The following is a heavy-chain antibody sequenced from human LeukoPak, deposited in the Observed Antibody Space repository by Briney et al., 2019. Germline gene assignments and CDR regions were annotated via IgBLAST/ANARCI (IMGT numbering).Heavy chain of an antibody. V-gene: IGHV3-21*01. J-gene: IGHJ4*02. CDR2: ISSSSSYI. CDR3: AREYGGFPPYFDY. CDR1: GFTFSSYS. D-gene: IGHD4-23*01. Sequence: GGSLRLSCAASGFTFSSYSMNWVRQAPGKGLEWVSSISSSSSYIYYADSVKGRFTISRDNAKNSLYLQMNSLRAEDTAVYYCAREYGGFPPYFDYWGQGTLVTVSS.